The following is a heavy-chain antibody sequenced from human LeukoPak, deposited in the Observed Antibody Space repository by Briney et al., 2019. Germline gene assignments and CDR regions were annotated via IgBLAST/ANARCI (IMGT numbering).Heavy chain of an antibody. V-gene: IGHV4-34*01. D-gene: IGHD2-2*02. CDR3: ARLSVGWGWSAYCSSTSCYTQPFDY. CDR2: INHSGST. CDR1: GGSFSGYY. J-gene: IGHJ4*02. Sequence: SETLSLTCAVYGGSFSGYYWSWIRQPPGKGLEWIGEINHSGSTNYNPSLKSRVTISVDTSKNQFSLKLSSVTAADTAVYYCARLSVGWGWSAYCSSTSCYTQPFDYWGQGTLVTVSS.